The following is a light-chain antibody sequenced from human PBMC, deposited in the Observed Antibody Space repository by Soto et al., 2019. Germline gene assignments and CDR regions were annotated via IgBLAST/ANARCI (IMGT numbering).Light chain of an antibody. V-gene: IGLV2-14*01. J-gene: IGLJ2*01. CDR2: EVS. Sequence: QSALTQPASVSGSPGQSITISCTGTSSDVGAYNYVSWYQQHPGKAPKLMIYEVSNRPSGVSNRLSGSKSGNTASLTISGLQAEDEAVYYCSSYTSSSTVVFGGGTKVTVL. CDR3: SSYTSSSTVV. CDR1: SSDVGAYNY.